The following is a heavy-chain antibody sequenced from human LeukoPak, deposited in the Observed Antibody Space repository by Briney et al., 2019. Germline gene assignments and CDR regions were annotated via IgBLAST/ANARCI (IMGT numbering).Heavy chain of an antibody. CDR1: GFTFSSYW. J-gene: IGHJ4*02. CDR3: ARVPRYGGSWYYFDY. V-gene: IGHV3-7*01. CDR2: IKQDGSEK. D-gene: IGHD6-13*01. Sequence: GGSLRLSCAASGFTFSSYWMSWVRQAPGKGLEWVANIKQDGSEKYYVDSVKGRFTISRDNAKNSLYLQMNSLRAEDTAVYYCARVPRYGGSWYYFDYWGQGTLVTVSS.